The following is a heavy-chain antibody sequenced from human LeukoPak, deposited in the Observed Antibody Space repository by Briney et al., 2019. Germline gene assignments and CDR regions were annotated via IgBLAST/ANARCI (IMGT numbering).Heavy chain of an antibody. J-gene: IGHJ4*02. CDR1: GFTFGSYG. CDR2: IWYDGSNK. CDR3: AREYYYDSSAPRAYYLDY. Sequence: PGRSLRLSCAASGFTFGSYGMHWVRQAPGKGLEWVAVIWYDGSNKYYADSVKGRFTISRDNSKNTLYLQMNSLRAEDTAVYYCAREYYYDSSAPRAYYLDYWGQGTLVTVSS. D-gene: IGHD3-22*01. V-gene: IGHV3-33*01.